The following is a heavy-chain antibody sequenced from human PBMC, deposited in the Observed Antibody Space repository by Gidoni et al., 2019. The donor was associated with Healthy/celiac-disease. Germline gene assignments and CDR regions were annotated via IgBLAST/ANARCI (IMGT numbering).Heavy chain of an antibody. J-gene: IGHJ4*02. CDR1: GGSFSGYY. V-gene: IGHV4-34*01. CDR3: ARGLEAARYNDY. D-gene: IGHD6-6*01. Sequence: QVQLQQWGAGLLKPSETLSLTCAVYGGSFSGYYWSWIRQPPGKGLEWIGEINHSGSTNYNPSLKSRVTISVDTSKNQFSLKLSSVTAADTAVYYCARGLEAARYNDYWGQGTLVTVSS. CDR2: INHSGST.